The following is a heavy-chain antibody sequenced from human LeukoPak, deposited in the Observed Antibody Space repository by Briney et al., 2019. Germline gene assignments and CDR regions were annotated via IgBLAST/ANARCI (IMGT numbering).Heavy chain of an antibody. Sequence: GGSLRLSCAASGFTFSSYTMNWVRQAPGKGLEWVSYISSTSSTIYYADSVQGRFTISRDNAKNSLYLQMNSLRDEDTAVYYCARVGLYGSAWGTFDYWGQGTLVTVSS. CDR1: GFTFSSYT. D-gene: IGHD6-19*01. V-gene: IGHV3-48*02. J-gene: IGHJ4*02. CDR3: ARVGLYGSAWGTFDY. CDR2: ISSTSSTI.